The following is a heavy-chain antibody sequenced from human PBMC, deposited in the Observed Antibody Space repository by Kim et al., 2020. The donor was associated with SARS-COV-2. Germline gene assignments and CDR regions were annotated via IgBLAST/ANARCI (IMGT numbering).Heavy chain of an antibody. CDR3: AKFYQTSYYYYGMDV. Sequence: GGSLRLSCAASGFTFSSYGMHWVRQAPGKGLEWVAVISYDGSNKYYADSVKGRFTISRDNSKNTLYLQMNSLRAEDTAVYYCAKFYQTSYYYYGMDVWGQRTTVTVSS. J-gene: IGHJ6*02. CDR1: GFTFSSYG. D-gene: IGHD2-2*01. CDR2: ISYDGSNK. V-gene: IGHV3-30*18.